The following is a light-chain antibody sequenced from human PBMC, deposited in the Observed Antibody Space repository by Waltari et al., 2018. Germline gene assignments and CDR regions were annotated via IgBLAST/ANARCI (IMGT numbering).Light chain of an antibody. J-gene: IGKJ2*01. Sequence: DIQMTQSPSALSASVRDRVTITCRASQSISSWLAWYQQKPGKAPKLLIYKASSLERGVPSRFSGSGSGTEFTLTISSLQPDDFATYYCQQYDTYPPYTFGQGTKLEI. CDR3: QQYDTYPPYT. CDR2: KAS. CDR1: QSISSW. V-gene: IGKV1-5*03.